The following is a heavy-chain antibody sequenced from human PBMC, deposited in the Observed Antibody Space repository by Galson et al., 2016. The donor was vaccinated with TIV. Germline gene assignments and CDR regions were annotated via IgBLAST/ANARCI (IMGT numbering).Heavy chain of an antibody. V-gene: IGHV2-70*11. CDR2: IDWDGDE. D-gene: IGHD4-17*01. CDR1: GFSLNSDGMC. CDR3: VRTPYGDSFGWYFDL. Sequence: PALVKPTQTLTLTCTFSGFSLNSDGMCVSWIRQPPGKALEWLARIDWDGDEYYSTFLQTRLSISKDTAKNQVVLTMTNMDPVDTATSYCVRTPYGDSFGWYFDLWGRGTLVTVSS. J-gene: IGHJ2*01.